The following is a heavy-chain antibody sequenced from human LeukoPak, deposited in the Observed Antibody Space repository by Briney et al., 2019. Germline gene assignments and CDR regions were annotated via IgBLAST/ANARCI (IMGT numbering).Heavy chain of an antibody. J-gene: IGHJ4*02. CDR2: IYYSGST. Sequence: SETLSLTCTVSGGSISSYYWSWIRQPPGKGLEWIGYIYYSGSTNYNPSLKSRVTISVDTSKNQFSLKLSSVTAADTAVYYCARDRHYYESSGYYAGFDYWGQGTLVTVSS. CDR3: ARDRHYYESSGYYAGFDY. D-gene: IGHD3-22*01. CDR1: GGSISSYY. V-gene: IGHV4-59*01.